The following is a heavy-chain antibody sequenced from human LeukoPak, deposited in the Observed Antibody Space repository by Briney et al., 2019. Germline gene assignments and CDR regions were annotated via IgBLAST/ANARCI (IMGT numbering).Heavy chain of an antibody. CDR1: GFSLSTSGVG. Sequence: SDPTLVKPTQTLTLTCTFSGFSLSTSGVGVGWIRQPPGKALEWLALIYWNDDKRYSPSLKSRLTITKDTSKNQVVLTMTNMDPVDTATYYCAHRRDGGVVVRWGQGTLVTVSS. D-gene: IGHD3-22*01. CDR2: IYWNDDK. V-gene: IGHV2-5*01. CDR3: AHRRDGGVVVR. J-gene: IGHJ4*02.